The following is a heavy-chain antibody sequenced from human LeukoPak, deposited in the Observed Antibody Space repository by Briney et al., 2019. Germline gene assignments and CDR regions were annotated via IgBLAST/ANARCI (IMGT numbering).Heavy chain of an antibody. V-gene: IGHV3-7*01. J-gene: IGHJ4*02. Sequence: PGGSLRLSCTAYGFTFSTYWMSWVRQAPGKGLEWVANIKPDGSEEYYVDSVKGRFTISRDNAKTSLYLQMNSLRAEDTAVYYCARAGVTWGYDYWGQGTLVTVSS. D-gene: IGHD2-8*01. CDR3: ARAGVTWGYDY. CDR2: IKPDGSEE. CDR1: GFTFSTYW.